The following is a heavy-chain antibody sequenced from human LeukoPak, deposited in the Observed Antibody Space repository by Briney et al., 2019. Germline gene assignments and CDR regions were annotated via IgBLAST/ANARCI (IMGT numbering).Heavy chain of an antibody. Sequence: PSETLSLTCAVYGGSFSGYYWSWIRQPPGKGLEWIGEINHSGSTNYNPSLKSRVTISVDTSKNQFSLKLSSVTAADTAVYYCARGLKVGAHYYMDVWGKGTTVTVSS. V-gene: IGHV4-34*01. CDR2: INHSGST. CDR3: ARGLKVGAHYYMDV. CDR1: GGSFSGYY. D-gene: IGHD1-26*01. J-gene: IGHJ6*03.